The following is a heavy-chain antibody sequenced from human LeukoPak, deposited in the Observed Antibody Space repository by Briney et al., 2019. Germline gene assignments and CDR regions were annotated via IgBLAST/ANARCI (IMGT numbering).Heavy chain of an antibody. V-gene: IGHV4-59*08. CDR2: IYNSGST. D-gene: IGHD6-13*01. Sequence: SETLSLTCTVSGGSLSTYYWSWIRQPPGKGLEWIGYIYNSGSTNYSPSLRSRVTISVDTSKNQFSLKLSSVTAADTAVYYCARRSAAAGTFDYWGQGTLVTVSS. J-gene: IGHJ4*02. CDR3: ARRSAAAGTFDY. CDR1: GGSLSTYY.